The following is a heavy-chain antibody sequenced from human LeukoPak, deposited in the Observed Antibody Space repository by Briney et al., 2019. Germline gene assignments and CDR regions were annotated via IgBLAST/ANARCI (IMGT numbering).Heavy chain of an antibody. CDR1: GFTFSNYA. J-gene: IGHJ5*02. V-gene: IGHV3-23*01. D-gene: IGHD6-13*01. CDR2: ITGSAGGT. Sequence: PGGSLRLSCAASGFTFSNYAMSWVRQAPGKGLEWVSAITGSAGGTYYADSVKGRFTFSRDNSKSTLSLQMNSLRAEDTAVYHCAKDSQPAAGPTEFDPWGQGTLVTVSS. CDR3: AKDSQPAAGPTEFDP.